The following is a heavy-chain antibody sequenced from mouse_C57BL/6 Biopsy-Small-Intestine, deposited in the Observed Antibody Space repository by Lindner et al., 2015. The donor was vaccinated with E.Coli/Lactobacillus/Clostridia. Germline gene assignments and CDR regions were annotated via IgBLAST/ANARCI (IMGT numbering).Heavy chain of an antibody. J-gene: IGHJ2*01. V-gene: IGHV1-82*01. CDR3: ARGGGFIYYYGSSGVFDY. D-gene: IGHD1-1*01. CDR1: GYAFSSSW. Sequence: VQLQESGPELVKPGASVKISCKASGYAFSSSWMNWVKQRPGKGLEWIGRIYPGDGDTNYNGKFKGKATLTADKSSSTAYMQLSSLTSEDSAVYFCARGGGFIYYYGSSGVFDYWGQGTTLTVSS. CDR2: IYPGDGDT.